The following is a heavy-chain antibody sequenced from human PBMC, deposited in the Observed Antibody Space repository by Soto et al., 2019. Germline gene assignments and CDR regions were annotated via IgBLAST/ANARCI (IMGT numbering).Heavy chain of an antibody. J-gene: IGHJ4*02. Sequence: SGPTLVNPTQTLTLTCTFSGFSLSTSGMCVSWIRQPPGKALEWLARIDWDDDKYYSTSLKTRLTISKDTSKNQVVLTMTNMEPVDTATYYCARAYYDSSGCEFDYWGQGTLVTVSS. CDR3: ARAYYDSSGCEFDY. CDR1: GFSLSTSGMC. V-gene: IGHV2-70*11. CDR2: IDWDDDK. D-gene: IGHD3-22*01.